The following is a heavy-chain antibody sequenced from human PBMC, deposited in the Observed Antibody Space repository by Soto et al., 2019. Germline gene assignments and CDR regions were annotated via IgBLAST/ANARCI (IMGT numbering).Heavy chain of an antibody. J-gene: IGHJ3*02. CDR1: GFSLSTSGVG. CDR3: ALYCGGDCYLAPPPTRGTDAFDI. D-gene: IGHD2-21*02. CDR2: IYWNDDE. V-gene: IGHV2-5*01. Sequence: QITLKESGPTLVNPTQTLTLTCTFCGFSLSTSGVGVGWIRQPPGKALEWLALIYWNDDERYSPSLKSRLTITTDTSKNQVVLTMTNMDPVDTATYYSALYCGGDCYLAPPPTRGTDAFDIWGQGTMVTVSS.